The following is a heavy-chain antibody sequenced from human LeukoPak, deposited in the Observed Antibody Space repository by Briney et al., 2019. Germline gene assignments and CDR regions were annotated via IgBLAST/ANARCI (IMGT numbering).Heavy chain of an antibody. CDR2: IIPIFGTA. D-gene: IGHD2-15*01. J-gene: IGHJ3*02. Sequence: GASVKVSCKASGGTFSSYAISWVRQAPGQGLEWMGGIIPIFGTANYAQKFQGRVTITTDESTSTAYMELSSLRSEGTAVYYCARDRRGWNAFDIWGQGTMVTASS. CDR3: ARDRRGWNAFDI. CDR1: GGTFSSYA. V-gene: IGHV1-69*05.